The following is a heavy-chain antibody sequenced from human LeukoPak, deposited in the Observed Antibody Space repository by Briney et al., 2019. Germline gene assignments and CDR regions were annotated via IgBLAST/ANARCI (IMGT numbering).Heavy chain of an antibody. J-gene: IGHJ4*02. CDR2: ISWNSGSI. CDR1: GFTFDDYA. Sequence: PGGSLRLSCAASGFTFDDYAMHWVRQAPGKGLEWVSGISWNSGSIGYADSVKGRFTISRDNAKNSLYLQMNSLRAEDTALYYCAKGGIAAVGPFDYWGQGTLVTVSS. D-gene: IGHD6-13*01. V-gene: IGHV3-9*01. CDR3: AKGGIAAVGPFDY.